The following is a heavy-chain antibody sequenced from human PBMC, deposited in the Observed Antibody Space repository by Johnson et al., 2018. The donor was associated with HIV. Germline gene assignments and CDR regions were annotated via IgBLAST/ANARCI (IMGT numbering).Heavy chain of an antibody. Sequence: VQLVESEGGVVQPGRSLRLSCAASGFTFDDYGMSWVRQAPGKGLEWVSAISGSGGSTYYADSVKGRFTISRDNSKNTLYLQMNSLRAEDTALYYCARVSTGFTIFGVVILPTGAFDIWGQGTMVTVSS. CDR2: ISGSGGST. D-gene: IGHD3-3*01. V-gene: IGHV3-23*04. CDR3: ARVSTGFTIFGVVILPTGAFDI. J-gene: IGHJ3*02. CDR1: GFTFDDYG.